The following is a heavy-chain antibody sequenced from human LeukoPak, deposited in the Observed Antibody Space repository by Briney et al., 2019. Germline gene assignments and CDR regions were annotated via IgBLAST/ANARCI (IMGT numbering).Heavy chain of an antibody. CDR2: IYYSGST. D-gene: IGHD6-6*01. CDR1: GGSISSYY. J-gene: IGHJ5*02. CDR3: ARGYSSSPISWFDP. Sequence: SETLSLTCTVSGGSISSYYWSWIRQPPGKGLEWIGYIYYSGSTNYNPSLKSRVTISVDTSKNQFSLKLSSVTAADTAVYYCARGYSSSPISWFDPWGQGTLVTVSS. V-gene: IGHV4-59*01.